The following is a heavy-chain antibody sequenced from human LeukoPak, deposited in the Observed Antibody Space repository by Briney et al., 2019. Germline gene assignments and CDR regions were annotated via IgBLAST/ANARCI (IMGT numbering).Heavy chain of an antibody. CDR1: GFTFSSYG. J-gene: IGHJ4*02. CDR3: ANGVRYSSGWYGNFDY. Sequence: PGGSLRLSCAASGFTFSSYGMHWVRQAPGKGLEWVAVISYDGSNKYYADSVKGRFTISRDNSKNTLYLQMNSLRAEDTAAYYCANGVRYSSGWYGNFDYWGQGTLATVSS. D-gene: IGHD6-19*01. V-gene: IGHV3-30*18. CDR2: ISYDGSNK.